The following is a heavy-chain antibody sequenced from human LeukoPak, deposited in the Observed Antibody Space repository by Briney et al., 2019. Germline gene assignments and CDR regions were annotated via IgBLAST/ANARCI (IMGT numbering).Heavy chain of an antibody. Sequence: PSETLTLTCTVSGGSISSSSYYWGWIRQPPGKGLEWIGSIYYSGSTYYNPSLKSRVTISVDTSKNQFSLKLGSVTAADTAVYYCAREAENITIFGVVITSKPGAPFDPWGQGTLVTVSS. CDR3: AREAENITIFGVVITSKPGAPFDP. D-gene: IGHD3-3*01. CDR1: GGSISSSSYY. CDR2: IYYSGST. J-gene: IGHJ5*02. V-gene: IGHV4-39*07.